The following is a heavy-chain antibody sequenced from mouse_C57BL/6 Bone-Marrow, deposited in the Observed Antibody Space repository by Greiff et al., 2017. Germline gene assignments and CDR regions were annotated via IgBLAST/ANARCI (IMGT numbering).Heavy chain of an antibody. CDR3: ARRAYYGSSYGY. J-gene: IGHJ2*01. V-gene: IGHV1-81*01. CDR2: IYPRSGNT. CDR1: GYTFTSYG. Sequence: QVQLQQSGAELARPGASVKLSCKASGYTFTSYGISWVKQRTGQGLEWIGEIYPRSGNTYYNEKFKGKATLTAGKSSSTAYVELRSLTSENSAVYFCARRAYYGSSYGYWGQGTTLTVSS. D-gene: IGHD1-1*01.